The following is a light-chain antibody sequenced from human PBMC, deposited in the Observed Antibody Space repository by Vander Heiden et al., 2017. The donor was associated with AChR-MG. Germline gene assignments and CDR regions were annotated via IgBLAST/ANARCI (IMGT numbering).Light chain of an antibody. CDR1: QSGSSY. Sequence: EIVLTQSPATLPSSPGERATLTCRASQSGSSYLACYQQNPGQAPRLLIYDASSRATGIPARFSGSASGTDFTLTISIRDPEDFAVYCCQRRSNSLITFGPRTKVDIK. CDR2: DAS. CDR3: QRRSNSLIT. J-gene: IGKJ3*01. V-gene: IGKV3-11*01.